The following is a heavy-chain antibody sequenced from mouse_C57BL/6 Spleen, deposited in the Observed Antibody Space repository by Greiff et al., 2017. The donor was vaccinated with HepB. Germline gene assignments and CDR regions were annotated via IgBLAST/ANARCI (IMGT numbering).Heavy chain of an antibody. CDR2: IYPSDSET. V-gene: IGHV1-61*01. J-gene: IGHJ2*01. CDR1: GYTFTSYW. D-gene: IGHD2-3*01. CDR3: ARVHDGYLYYFDY. Sequence: VQLQQPGAELVRPGSSVKLSCKASGYTFTSYWMDWVKQRPGQGLEWIGNIYPSDSETHYNQKFKDKATLTVDKSSSTAYMQLSSLTSEDSAVYYCARVHDGYLYYFDYWGQGTTLTVSS.